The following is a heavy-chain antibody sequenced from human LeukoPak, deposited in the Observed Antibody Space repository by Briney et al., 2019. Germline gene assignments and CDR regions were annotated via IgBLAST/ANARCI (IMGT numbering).Heavy chain of an antibody. Sequence: GGSLRLSCAASGFTFSSYGMHWVRQAPGKGLEWVAFIRYDGSNKYYADSVKGRFTISRDDSKNTLYLQMNSLRAEDTAVYYCAKDHPAYYDILTGYHLPYFDYWGQGTLVTVSS. CDR3: AKDHPAYYDILTGYHLPYFDY. CDR1: GFTFSSYG. V-gene: IGHV3-30*02. CDR2: IRYDGSNK. J-gene: IGHJ4*02. D-gene: IGHD3-9*01.